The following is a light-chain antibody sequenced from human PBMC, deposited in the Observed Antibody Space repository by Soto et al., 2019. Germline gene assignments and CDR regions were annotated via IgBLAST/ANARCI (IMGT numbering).Light chain of an antibody. J-gene: IGLJ2*01. CDR2: EVS. CDR3: SSFSSGGTRVV. V-gene: IGLV2-14*01. CDR1: STDVGGYNY. Sequence: QSALTQPASVSGSPGQSITISCTGTSTDVGGYNYVSWYQQHPGKAPKLMIYEVSNRPPGISARFSGSKSGNTASLSISGLQLEDEADYYCSSFSSGGTRVVFGGGTKVTVL.